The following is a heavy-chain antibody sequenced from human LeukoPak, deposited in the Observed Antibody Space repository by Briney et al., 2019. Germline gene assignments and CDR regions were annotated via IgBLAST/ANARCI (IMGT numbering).Heavy chain of an antibody. V-gene: IGHV4-34*01. CDR2: ISHSGTT. CDR3: ARGPTMVRGFDP. J-gene: IGHJ5*02. D-gene: IGHD3-10*01. CDR1: GGSFSAYY. Sequence: SETLSLTCAVYGGSFSAYYWFWLRQPPGKGLEWIGEISHSGTTNYNPSLKSRVTISVDTSKNQFSLNLSSVTAADTAVYYCARGPTMVRGFDPWGQGTLVTVSS.